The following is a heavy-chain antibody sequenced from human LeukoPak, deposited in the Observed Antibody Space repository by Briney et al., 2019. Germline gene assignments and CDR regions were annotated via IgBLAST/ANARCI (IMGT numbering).Heavy chain of an antibody. V-gene: IGHV5-51*01. CDR1: GSSFSTSW. CDR2: IYIGDSDP. J-gene: IGHJ2*01. Sequence: GESLKISCQGSGSSFSTSWIAWVRQAPGKGLEWVGSIYIGDSDPRYSPSFQGHVTMSADKSVNTASLQWNSLQGSDTGIYYCAKVKSFGYWFFDLWGRGTLVAVSS. D-gene: IGHD3-16*01. CDR3: AKVKSFGYWFFDL.